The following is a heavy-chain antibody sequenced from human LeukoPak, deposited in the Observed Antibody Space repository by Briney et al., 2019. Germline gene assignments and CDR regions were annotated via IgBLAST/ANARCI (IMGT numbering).Heavy chain of an antibody. J-gene: IGHJ6*04. CDR2: ISSSGITI. D-gene: IGHD3-10*02. Sequence: GGSLRLSCAASGFTFGDYYMTWIRQAPGKGLEWVSYISSSGITIYYADSVKGRFTISRDNAKKSLYLQMNSLRAEDTAVYYCAELGITMIGGVWGKGTTVTISS. V-gene: IGHV3-11*04. CDR3: AELGITMIGGV. CDR1: GFTFGDYY.